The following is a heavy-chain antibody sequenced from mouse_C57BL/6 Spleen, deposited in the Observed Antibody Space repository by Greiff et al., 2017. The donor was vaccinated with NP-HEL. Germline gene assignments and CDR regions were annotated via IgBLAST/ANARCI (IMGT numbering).Heavy chain of an antibody. D-gene: IGHD2-4*01. CDR1: GFTFSSYA. CDR3: YDYDGRFAY. Sequence: EVQLVESGGGLVKPGGSLKLSCAASGFTFSSYAMSWVRQTPEKRLEWVATISDGGSYTYYPDNVKGRFTLSRDKAKNNLYLQMSHLKSEDTAMYYCYDYDGRFAYWGQGTLVTVSA. V-gene: IGHV5-4*01. CDR2: ISDGGSYT. J-gene: IGHJ3*01.